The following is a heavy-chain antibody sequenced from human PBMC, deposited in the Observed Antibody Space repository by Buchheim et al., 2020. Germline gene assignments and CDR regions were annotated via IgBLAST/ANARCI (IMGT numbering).Heavy chain of an antibody. Sequence: QVQLQESGPGLVKPSEALSLTCTVSGGSISSYYWSWIRQPPGKGLEWIGYIYYSGSTNYNPSLKSRVTISVDTSKNQFSLKLSSVTAADTAVYYCARGKATIRFWGQGTL. CDR1: GGSISSYY. D-gene: IGHD5-24*01. CDR3: ARGKATIRF. J-gene: IGHJ4*02. V-gene: IGHV4-59*01. CDR2: IYYSGST.